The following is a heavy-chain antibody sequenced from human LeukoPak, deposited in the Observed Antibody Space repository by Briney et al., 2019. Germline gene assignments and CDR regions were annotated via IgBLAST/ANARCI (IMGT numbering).Heavy chain of an antibody. CDR1: GFTFSSYS. CDR2: ISSSSSYI. Sequence: GGSLRLSCAASGFTFSSYSMNWVRQAPGKGLEWVSSISSSSSYIYYADSVKGRFTISRDNAKNSLYLQMNSLRAEDTAVYYCARVMAARSPTDYWGQGTLVTVSS. D-gene: IGHD6-6*01. J-gene: IGHJ4*02. CDR3: ARVMAARSPTDY. V-gene: IGHV3-21*01.